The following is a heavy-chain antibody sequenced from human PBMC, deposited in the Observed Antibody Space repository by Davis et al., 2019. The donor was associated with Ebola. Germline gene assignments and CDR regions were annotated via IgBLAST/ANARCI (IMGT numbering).Heavy chain of an antibody. J-gene: IGHJ5*02. Sequence: SETLSLTCTVSGGPISSYYWSWIRQPPGKALEWIGYIYYSGSTNYNPSLKSRVTISVDTSKNQFSLKLSSVTAADTAVYYCARESTAMLTGWFDPWGQGTLVTVSS. CDR1: GGPISSYY. V-gene: IGHV4-59*01. CDR3: ARESTAMLTGWFDP. D-gene: IGHD5-18*01. CDR2: IYYSGST.